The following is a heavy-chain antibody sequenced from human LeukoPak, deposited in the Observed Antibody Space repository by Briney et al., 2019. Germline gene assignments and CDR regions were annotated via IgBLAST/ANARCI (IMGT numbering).Heavy chain of an antibody. CDR1: GYTLTGYF. CDR2: INPNSGGT. CDR3: ARGNPGSMIGDI. J-gene: IGHJ3*02. V-gene: IGHV1-2*02. Sequence: GASVKVSCKASGYTLTGYFMHWVRQAPGQGPEWMGWINPNSGGTNYAQKFQGRVTMTRDTSISTAYMELSRLRSDDTAVYYCARGNPGSMIGDIWGQGTMVTVSS. D-gene: IGHD3-10*02.